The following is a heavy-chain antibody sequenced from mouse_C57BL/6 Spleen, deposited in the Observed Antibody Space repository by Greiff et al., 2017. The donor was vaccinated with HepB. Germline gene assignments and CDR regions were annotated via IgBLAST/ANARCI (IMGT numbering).Heavy chain of an antibody. J-gene: IGHJ1*03. D-gene: IGHD2-5*01. CDR2: IYPGDGDT. CDR1: GYAFSSYW. CDR3: ASESDYSNYHWYCEV. V-gene: IGHV1-80*01. Sequence: LQESGAELVKPGASVKISCKASGYAFSSYWMNWVKQRPGKGLEWIGQIYPGDGDTNYNGKFKGKATLTADKSSSTAYMQLSSLTSEDSAVYCCASESDYSNYHWYCEVWGTGTTVTVSS.